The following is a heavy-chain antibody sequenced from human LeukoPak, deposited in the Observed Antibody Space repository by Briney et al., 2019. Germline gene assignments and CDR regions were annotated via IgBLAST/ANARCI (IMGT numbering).Heavy chain of an antibody. CDR2: LSHSDSA. V-gene: IGHV4-38-2*02. J-gene: IGHJ6*03. CDR1: AYSISNGYY. Sequence: SETLSLTCTLCAYSISNGYYWVWIRQPPGRELERFGSLSHSDSAYYNTSLRSRISMSVDTSKNQFSLTLSFVTAADTAVYYCARQHDSYYYYYIDVWGSGTTVTVSS. CDR3: ARQHDSYYYYYIDV.